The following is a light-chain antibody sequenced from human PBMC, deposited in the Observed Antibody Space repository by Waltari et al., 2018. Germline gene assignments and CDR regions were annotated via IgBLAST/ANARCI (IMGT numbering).Light chain of an antibody. V-gene: IGLV2-14*01. CDR3: KSYTTKNTWV. Sequence: QSALTQPASVSGSPGQSITISCTGTRHDGGGSRSVSWYQQHPGKAPKLMIFEVSKRPSGVSNRFSGSKSDNTASLTISGLQAEDEADYFCKSYTTKNTWVFGGGTKLTVL. J-gene: IGLJ3*02. CDR1: RHDGGGSRS. CDR2: EVS.